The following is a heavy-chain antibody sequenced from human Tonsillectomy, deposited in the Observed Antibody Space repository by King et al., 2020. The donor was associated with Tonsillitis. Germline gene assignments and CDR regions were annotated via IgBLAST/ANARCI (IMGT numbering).Heavy chain of an antibody. J-gene: IGHJ4*02. Sequence: VQLVESGGGVVQPGRSLRLSCAASGFTFSSYGMHWVRQAPGKGLEWVAVISYDGSNKYYVDSVKGRFTISRDNSKNTLYLQMDSLITEDTAVYHCATGRHYDSRRFDYWGQGTLVTVSS. D-gene: IGHD3-22*01. CDR2: ISYDGSNK. CDR3: ATGRHYDSRRFDY. CDR1: GFTFSSYG. V-gene: IGHV3-30*03.